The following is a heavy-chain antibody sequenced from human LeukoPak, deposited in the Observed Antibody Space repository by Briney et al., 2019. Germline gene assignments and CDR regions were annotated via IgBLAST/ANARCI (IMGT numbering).Heavy chain of an antibody. CDR1: GFTFSSSG. V-gene: IGHV3-30*18. CDR2: ISYDGSNK. CDR3: AKDNPTTSIDY. J-gene: IGHJ4*02. D-gene: IGHD1-26*01. Sequence: LSGGSLRLSCAASGFTFSSSGMHWVRQAPGKGLEWVAVISYDGSNKYYADSIKGRFTISRDNSNNTLYLQMNSLRAEDTAVYYCAKDNPTTSIDYWGQGTLVTVSS.